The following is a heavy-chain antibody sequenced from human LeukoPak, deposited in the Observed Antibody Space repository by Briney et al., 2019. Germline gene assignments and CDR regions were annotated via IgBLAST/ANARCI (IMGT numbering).Heavy chain of an antibody. V-gene: IGHV4-61*02. CDR3: ARTFWSGQYFDY. CDR2: IYTSGST. J-gene: IGHJ4*02. Sequence: PSETLSLTCTVSGGSISSGSYYWSWIRQPAGKGLEWIGRIYTSGSTNYNPSLKSRVTISVDTSKNQFSLKLSSVTAADTAVYYCARTFWSGQYFDYWGQGTLVTVSS. D-gene: IGHD3-3*01. CDR1: GGSISSGSYY.